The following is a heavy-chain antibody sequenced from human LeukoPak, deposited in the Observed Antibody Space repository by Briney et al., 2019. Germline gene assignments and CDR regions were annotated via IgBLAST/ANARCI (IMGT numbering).Heavy chain of an antibody. CDR2: INHSGST. V-gene: IGHV4-34*01. D-gene: IGHD3-10*01. CDR1: GGSFSGYY. Sequence: KPSETLSLTCAVYGGSFSGYYWSWIRQPPGKGLEWIGEINHSGSTNYNPSLKSRVTISVDTSKNQFSLKLSSVTAADTAVYYCARCQRMVRGVIWLDPWGQGTLVTVSS. CDR3: ARCQRMVRGVIWLDP. J-gene: IGHJ5*02.